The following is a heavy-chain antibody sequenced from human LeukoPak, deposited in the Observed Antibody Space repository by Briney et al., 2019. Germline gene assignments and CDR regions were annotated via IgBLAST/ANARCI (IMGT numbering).Heavy chain of an antibody. J-gene: IGHJ3*01. D-gene: IGHD4-17*01. V-gene: IGHV4-59*05. Sequence: PGGSLTLSCAASGFTFSSYEVNCVRHARGKGLEWIGSIYYSGSTYNNPPLKSRVTIIVDTSKNQYSLKVRFVTATDTAVYYCERTYGDYDDDFDVWGQGTMVTVSS. CDR1: GFTFSSYE. CDR3: ERTYGDYDDDFDV. CDR2: IYYSGST.